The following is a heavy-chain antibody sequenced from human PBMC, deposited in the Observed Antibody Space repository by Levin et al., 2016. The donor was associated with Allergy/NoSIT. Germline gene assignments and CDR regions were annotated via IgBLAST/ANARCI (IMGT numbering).Heavy chain of an antibody. CDR1: GGSFSGYY. J-gene: IGHJ2*01. D-gene: IGHD1-7*01. V-gene: IGHV4-34*01. CDR2: INHSGST. CDR3: ARLGGKRGSLGLLPSRRLYWYFDL. Sequence: SETLSLSCAVYGGSFSGYYWSWIRQPPGKGLEWIGEINHSGSTNYNPSLKSRVTISVDTSKNQFSLKLSSVTAADTAVYYCARLGGKRGSLGLLPSRRLYWYFDLWGRGTLVTVSS.